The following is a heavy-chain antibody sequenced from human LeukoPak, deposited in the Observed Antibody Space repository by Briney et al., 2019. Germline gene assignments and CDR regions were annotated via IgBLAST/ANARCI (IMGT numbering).Heavy chain of an antibody. CDR2: IYTSGST. CDR1: GGSISSGSYY. J-gene: IGHJ6*03. CDR3: ARVLQVPAAKSPYYYYYMDV. V-gene: IGHV4-61*02. Sequence: PSETLSLTCTVSGGSISSGSYYWSWIRQPAGKGLEWIGRIYTSGSTNYNPSLKSRVTISVDTFKNQFSLKLSSVTAADTAVYYCARVLQVPAAKSPYYYYYMDVWGKGTTVTISS. D-gene: IGHD2-2*01.